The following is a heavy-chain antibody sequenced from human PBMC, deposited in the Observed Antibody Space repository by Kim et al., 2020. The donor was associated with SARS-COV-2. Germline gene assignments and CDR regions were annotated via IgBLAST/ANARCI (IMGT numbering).Heavy chain of an antibody. Sequence: YYNPSLKSRVTISLDTSKNQFSLKLSSVTAADTAVFYCARGFSWKYYFDSWGQGTLVTVSS. CDR3: ARGFSWKYYFDS. V-gene: IGHV4-30-2*04. J-gene: IGHJ4*02. D-gene: IGHD1-1*01.